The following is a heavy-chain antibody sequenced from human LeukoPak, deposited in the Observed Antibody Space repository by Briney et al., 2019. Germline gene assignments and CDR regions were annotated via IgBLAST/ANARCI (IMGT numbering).Heavy chain of an antibody. CDR3: AKVGDSSGRDY. J-gene: IGHJ4*02. CDR1: GFTVSSNY. Sequence: GGSLRLSCAASGFTVSSNYMSWVRQAPGKGLEWVSVIYSGGSTYYADSVKGRFTISRDNSKNTLYLQVNSLRAEDTAVYYCAKVGDSSGRDYWGQGTLVTVSS. D-gene: IGHD3-22*01. V-gene: IGHV3-66*01. CDR2: IYSGGST.